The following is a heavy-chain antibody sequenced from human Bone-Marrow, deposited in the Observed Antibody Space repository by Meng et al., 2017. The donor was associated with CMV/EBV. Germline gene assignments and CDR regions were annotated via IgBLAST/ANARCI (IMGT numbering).Heavy chain of an antibody. CDR2: IIPIFGTA. Sequence: SVKVSCKASGGTFSSYAISWVRQAPGQGLEWMGGIIPIFGTANYAQKFQGRVTITTDESTSTAYMELSSLRSEDTAVYYCARDLYYDFWSGFSDYGMDVWGQGTTVTVSS. V-gene: IGHV1-69*05. J-gene: IGHJ6*02. D-gene: IGHD3-3*01. CDR3: ARDLYYDFWSGFSDYGMDV. CDR1: GGTFSSYA.